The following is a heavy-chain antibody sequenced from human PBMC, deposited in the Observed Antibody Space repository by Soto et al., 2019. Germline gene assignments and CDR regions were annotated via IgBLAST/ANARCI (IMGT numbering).Heavy chain of an antibody. CDR1: GFTFSSYA. CDR3: AKGASSHDYYYYYMDV. CDR2: ISGSGGST. J-gene: IGHJ6*03. Sequence: GGSLRLSCAASGFTFSSYAMSWVRQAPGKGLEWVSAISGSGGSTYYADSVKGRFTISRDNSKNTLYLQMNSLRAEDTAVYYCAKGASSHDYYYYYMDVWGKGTTVTVS. D-gene: IGHD6-13*01. V-gene: IGHV3-23*01.